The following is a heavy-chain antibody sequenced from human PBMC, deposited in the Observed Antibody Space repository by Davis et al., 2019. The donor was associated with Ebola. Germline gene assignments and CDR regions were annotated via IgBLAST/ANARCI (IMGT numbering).Heavy chain of an antibody. CDR3: ARVPLMAAAAHFDY. V-gene: IGHV3-48*02. CDR2: ISSSSSTI. J-gene: IGHJ4*02. Sequence: GGSLRLSCAASGFTVSSNYMNWVRQAPGKGLEWVSYISSSSSTIYYADSVKGRFTISRDNAKNSLYLQMNSLRDEDTAVYYCARVPLMAAAAHFDYWGQGTLVTVSS. D-gene: IGHD6-13*01. CDR1: GFTVSSNY.